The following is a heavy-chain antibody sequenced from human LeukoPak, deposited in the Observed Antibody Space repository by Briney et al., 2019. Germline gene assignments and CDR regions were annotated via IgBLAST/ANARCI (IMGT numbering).Heavy chain of an antibody. J-gene: IGHJ4*02. CDR2: ISGCGGST. CDR3: AKDAVEMATTPFDY. CDR1: GFTFSSYA. D-gene: IGHD5-24*01. Sequence: SGGSLRLSCAASGFTFSSYAMSWVRQAPGKGLEWVSDISGCGGSTYYADSVKGRFTISRDNSKNTLYLQMNSLRAEDTAVYYCAKDAVEMATTPFDYWGQGTLVTVSS. V-gene: IGHV3-23*01.